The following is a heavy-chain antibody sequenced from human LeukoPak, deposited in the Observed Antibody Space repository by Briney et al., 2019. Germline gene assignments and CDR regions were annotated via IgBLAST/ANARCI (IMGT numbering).Heavy chain of an antibody. CDR2: IYTSGST. D-gene: IGHD3-10*01. V-gene: IGHV4-61*02. CDR1: GVSISSGTYY. Sequence: SQTLSLTCTVSGVSISSGTYYWSWIRQPAGKGLEWIGRIYTSGSTNYNPSLKSRVTISVDTSKNQFSLKLTSVTAADTAVYYCAREGHFASGSFYLGWFEPWGHGTLVTVSS. J-gene: IGHJ5*02. CDR3: AREGHFASGSFYLGWFEP.